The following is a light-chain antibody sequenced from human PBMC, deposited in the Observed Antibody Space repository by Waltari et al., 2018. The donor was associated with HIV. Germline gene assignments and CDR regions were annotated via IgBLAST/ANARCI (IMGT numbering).Light chain of an antibody. CDR3: CSYAGIVTFDVV. Sequence: QSALTQPASVSGSPGQSITISCTGTSSNLGSYNLVSWYQKYPGKAPKLMIYDATKRPSGVSNRFSGSKSGNTAYLTISGRQAEDEADYYGCSYAGIVTFDVVFGGGTRLTVL. J-gene: IGLJ2*01. V-gene: IGLV2-23*02. CDR1: SSNLGSYNL. CDR2: DAT.